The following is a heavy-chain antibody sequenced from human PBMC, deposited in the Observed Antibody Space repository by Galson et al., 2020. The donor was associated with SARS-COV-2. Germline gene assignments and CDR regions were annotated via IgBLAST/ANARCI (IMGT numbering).Heavy chain of an antibody. CDR1: GHSISTTSYY. V-gene: IGHV4-39*01. D-gene: IGHD3-22*01. CDR3: ASAPSGYNPGIPNY. CDR2: IFYSGTT. J-gene: IGHJ4*02. Sequence: SETLSLTCTVSGHSISTTSYYWGWIRQPPGKGLEWIGNIFYSGTTSNDPSLNGRVTISVDTSKNQLSLELASVTAADTAVYYCASAPSGYNPGIPNYWGQGTLVTVSP.